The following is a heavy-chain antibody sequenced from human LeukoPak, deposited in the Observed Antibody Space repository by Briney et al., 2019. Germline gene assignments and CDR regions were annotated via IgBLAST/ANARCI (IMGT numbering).Heavy chain of an antibody. CDR2: IYNSGNT. D-gene: IGHD6-13*01. J-gene: IGHJ4*02. CDR1: GGSISSYY. Sequence: SETLSLTCTVSGGSISSYYWSWIRQPAGKGLEWIGRIYNSGNTNYNPSLRSRVTISVDTSKNQFSLKLSSVTAADTAVYYCARDRQQLEHDYWGQGILVTVSS. V-gene: IGHV4-4*07. CDR3: ARDRQQLEHDY.